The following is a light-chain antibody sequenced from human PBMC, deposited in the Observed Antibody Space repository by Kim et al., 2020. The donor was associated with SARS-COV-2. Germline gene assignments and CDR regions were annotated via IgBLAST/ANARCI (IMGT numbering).Light chain of an antibody. CDR1: NIGSKS. CDR3: QVWDSSSDHWV. J-gene: IGLJ3*02. V-gene: IGLV3-21*04. Sequence: PGKTARFTCGGKNIGSKSVHWYQQKPGQAPVLVIYCDSARPSGIPERFSGSNSGNTATLTISRVEAGDEADYYCQVWDSSSDHWVFGGGTQLTVL. CDR2: CDS.